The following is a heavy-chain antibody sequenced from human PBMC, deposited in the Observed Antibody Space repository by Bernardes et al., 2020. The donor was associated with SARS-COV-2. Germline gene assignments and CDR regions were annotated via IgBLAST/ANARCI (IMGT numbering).Heavy chain of an antibody. V-gene: IGHV4-4*02. D-gene: IGHD3-9*01. Sequence: SETLSLTCDVSGGSISSDSWWSWVRQPPGKGLEWLGEIYQSGSTHYNSSLKSRVTISIDKSKNQFSLRLRSVTAADTATYYCARGLVDVLITGPSALTDLGGWFDPWGQGTPVIVSS. J-gene: IGHJ5*02. CDR3: ARGLVDVLITGPSALTDLGGWFDP. CDR2: IYQSGST. CDR1: GGSISSDSW.